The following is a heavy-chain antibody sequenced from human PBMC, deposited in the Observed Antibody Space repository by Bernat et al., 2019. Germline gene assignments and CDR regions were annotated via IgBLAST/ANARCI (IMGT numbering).Heavy chain of an antibody. Sequence: EVQLLESGGGLVQPGGSLRLSCAASGFTFSSYSISWFRQAPGKGLEWVSAISASGGSTVYAESVNGRFTISRDNSKNTLYLQMDSLRAEDTAVYYCAKELFPYLRTERGFFDYWGQGTLVTVSS. CDR1: GFTFSSYS. CDR3: AKELFPYLRTERGFFDY. CDR2: ISASGGST. J-gene: IGHJ4*02. D-gene: IGHD2-21*01. V-gene: IGHV3-23*01.